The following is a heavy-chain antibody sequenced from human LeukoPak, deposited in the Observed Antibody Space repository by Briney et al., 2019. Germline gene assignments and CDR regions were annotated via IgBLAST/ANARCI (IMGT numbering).Heavy chain of an antibody. V-gene: IGHV3-7*04. CDR2: IKQDGSEN. Sequence: GGSLRLSCAASGFTVSSNYMSWVRQAPGKGLEWVANIKQDGSENNYVDSVKGRFTISRDNARNSLYLQMDSLRAEDTALYYCARGGLYWHIWGQGTMVTVSS. J-gene: IGHJ3*02. CDR1: GFTVSSNY. CDR3: ARGGLYWHI. D-gene: IGHD2-15*01.